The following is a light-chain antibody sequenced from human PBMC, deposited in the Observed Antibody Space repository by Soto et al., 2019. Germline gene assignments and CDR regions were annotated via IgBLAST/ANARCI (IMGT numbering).Light chain of an antibody. CDR2: WAP. CDR3: QQFYRSPFA. CDR1: QSVSNY. Sequence: DIVMTQSPDSLAVSLGERATINCKSSQSVSNYLTWYQQKPGQPPKLLIYWAPARESGVPDRFSGSGSGTDFTLTISSLQADDVAVYYCQQFYRSPFAFGPGTKVDLK. J-gene: IGKJ3*01. V-gene: IGKV4-1*01.